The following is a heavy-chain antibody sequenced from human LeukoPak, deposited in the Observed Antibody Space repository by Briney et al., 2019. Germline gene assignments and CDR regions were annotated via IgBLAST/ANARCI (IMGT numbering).Heavy chain of an antibody. CDR2: INPSGGST. Sequence: GASVKDSCMASGYTFTSYYMHWVRPAPGQGLEWMGIINPSGGSTSYAQKFQSRVTMTRNTTTSTVYMELSSLRSEDTAVYYCARRDGSYFDYWGQGTLVTVSS. CDR3: ARRDGSYFDY. CDR1: GYTFTSYY. D-gene: IGHD1-26*01. J-gene: IGHJ4*02. V-gene: IGHV1-46*01.